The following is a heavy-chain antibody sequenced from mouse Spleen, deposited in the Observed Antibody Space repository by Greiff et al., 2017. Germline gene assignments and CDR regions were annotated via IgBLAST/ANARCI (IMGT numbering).Heavy chain of an antibody. CDR1: GYTFTSYW. Sequence: QVQLKQPGAELVKPGASVKLSCKASGYTFTSYWMHWVKQRPGQGLEWIGMIHPNSGSTNYNEKFKSKATLTVDKSSSTAYMQLSSLTSEDSAVYYCARSPIYYYGSSYFDYWGQGTTLTVSS. J-gene: IGHJ2*01. V-gene: IGHV1-64*01. D-gene: IGHD1-1*01. CDR3: ARSPIYYYGSSYFDY. CDR2: IHPNSGST.